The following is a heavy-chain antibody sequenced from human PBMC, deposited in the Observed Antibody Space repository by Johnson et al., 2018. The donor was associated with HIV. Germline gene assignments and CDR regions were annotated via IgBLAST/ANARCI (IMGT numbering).Heavy chain of an antibody. J-gene: IGHJ3*02. CDR2: IKQDGSEK. V-gene: IGHV3-7*05. CDR1: GFTFSSYD. CDR3: AKTGGMAARRTPSPAFDI. D-gene: IGHD6-6*01. Sequence: VQLVESGGGLVQPGGSLRLSCAASGFTFSSYDMHWVRQTPGKGLEWVANIKQDGSEKYYVDSVKGRFTISRDNAKNSLYLQMNSLRAEDTAVYYCAKTGGMAARRTPSPAFDIWGQGTMVTVSS.